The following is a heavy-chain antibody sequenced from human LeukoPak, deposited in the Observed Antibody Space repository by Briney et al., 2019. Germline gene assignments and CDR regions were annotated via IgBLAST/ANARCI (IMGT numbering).Heavy chain of an antibody. Sequence: ETLSLTCAVYGGSFSGYYWSWVRQAPGKGLEWVSVIYSGGSTYYADSVKGRFTISRDNSKNTLYLQMNSLRAEDTAVYYCAREGTYYYDSSGTKSARGTYDMDVWGQGTTVTVSS. J-gene: IGHJ6*02. CDR2: IYSGGST. CDR3: AREGTYYYDSSGTKSARGTYDMDV. V-gene: IGHV3-66*01. D-gene: IGHD3-22*01. CDR1: GGSFSGYY.